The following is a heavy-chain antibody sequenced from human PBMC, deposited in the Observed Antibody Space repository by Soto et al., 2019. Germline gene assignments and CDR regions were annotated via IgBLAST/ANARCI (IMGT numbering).Heavy chain of an antibody. Sequence: SVKVSFKASGGTFSSYAISWVRQAPGQGLEWMGGIIPIFGTANYAQKFQGRVTITADESTSTAYMELSSLRSEDTAVYYCARDRDYDILTGYYSGGWIDPWGQGTLVTVSS. CDR2: IIPIFGTA. CDR1: GGTFSSYA. V-gene: IGHV1-69*13. D-gene: IGHD3-9*01. CDR3: ARDRDYDILTGYYSGGWIDP. J-gene: IGHJ5*02.